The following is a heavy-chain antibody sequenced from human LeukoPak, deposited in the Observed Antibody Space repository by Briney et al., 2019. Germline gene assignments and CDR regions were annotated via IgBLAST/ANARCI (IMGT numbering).Heavy chain of an antibody. CDR3: GKGIKTGTTERYYDGMDV. V-gene: IGHV3-43D*04. D-gene: IGHD1/OR15-1a*01. J-gene: IGHJ6*04. CDR1: GFTFDDYA. Sequence: PGVSLRLSCAASGFTFDDYAMQRVRQAPGKGLVGVSLLSCGGGSTYYTDSVKGRFTISRDNSKNSLYLQMNSLRAEDTALYYCGKGIKTGTTERYYDGMDVWGKGTTVTVSS. CDR2: LSCGGGST.